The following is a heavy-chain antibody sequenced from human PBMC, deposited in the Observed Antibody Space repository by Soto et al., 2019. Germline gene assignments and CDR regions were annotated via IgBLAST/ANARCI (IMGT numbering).Heavy chain of an antibody. Sequence: PSETLSLTCTVSGASISTDNYYWGWIRQPPGKGLEWIGTFYYSGNIYYNPSLRSRVTMTRDTSISTAYMELSRLRSDDTAVYYCARVGPGSVDYWGQGTLVTVSS. CDR3: ARVGPGSVDY. V-gene: IGHV4-39*02. J-gene: IGHJ4*02. CDR1: GASISTDNYY. CDR2: FYYSGNI.